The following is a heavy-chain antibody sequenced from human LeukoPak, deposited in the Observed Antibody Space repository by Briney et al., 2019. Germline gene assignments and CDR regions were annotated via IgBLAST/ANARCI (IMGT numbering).Heavy chain of an antibody. CDR1: GFTFSSYA. CDR3: RAAGTSERDY. J-gene: IGHJ4*02. CDR2: ISSNGDLT. V-gene: IGHV3-64D*06. D-gene: IGHD6-13*01. Sequence: GGSLRLSCLASGFTFSSYAVHWVRQAPRKGLEYVSAISSNGDLTYYADSVKGRFTISRDNFKNTLYLQMSSLRADDTAVYYCRAAGTSERDYWGQGTLVTVSS.